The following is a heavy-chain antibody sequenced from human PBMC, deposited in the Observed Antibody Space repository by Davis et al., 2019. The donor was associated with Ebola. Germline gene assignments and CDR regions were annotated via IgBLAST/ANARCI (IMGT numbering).Heavy chain of an antibody. J-gene: IGHJ5*02. CDR2: INHSGST. D-gene: IGHD3-3*01. CDR3: ARRITIWNWFDP. V-gene: IGHV4-34*01. Sequence: SETLSLTCAVYGGSFSGYYWSWIRQPPGKGLEWIGEINHSGSTNYNPSLKSRVTISVDTSKNQSSLKLSSVTAADTAVYYCARRITIWNWFDPWGQGTLVTVSS. CDR1: GGSFSGYY.